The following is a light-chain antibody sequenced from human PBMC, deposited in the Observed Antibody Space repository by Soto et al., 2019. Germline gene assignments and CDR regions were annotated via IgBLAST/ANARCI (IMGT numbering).Light chain of an antibody. CDR1: NSDVGDYNL. J-gene: IGLJ7*01. V-gene: IGLV2-14*01. CDR3: CSYSTDTTLYV. CDR2: DVS. Sequence: QSALTQPASVSGSPGQSITISCSGTNSDVGDYNLVSWYQQRPGEAPKLVIFDVSNRPSGVSDRFSGSKSGNTASLTISGLQAEDEGDYFCCSYSTDTTLYVFGSGTQLTVL.